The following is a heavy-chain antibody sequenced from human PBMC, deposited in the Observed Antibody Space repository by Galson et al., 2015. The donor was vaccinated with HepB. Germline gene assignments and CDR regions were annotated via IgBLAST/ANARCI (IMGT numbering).Heavy chain of an antibody. D-gene: IGHD1-26*01. V-gene: IGHV3-23*01. J-gene: IGHJ4*02. Sequence: SLRLSCAASGFTFSSFWMSWVRQAPGKGLEWVSTISGSGGSTYYADSVKGQFTISRDNSKNTLYLQMNSLRAEDTALYYCAKESYYVPDYWGQGTLVTVSS. CDR3: AKESYYVPDY. CDR2: ISGSGGST. CDR1: GFTFSSFW.